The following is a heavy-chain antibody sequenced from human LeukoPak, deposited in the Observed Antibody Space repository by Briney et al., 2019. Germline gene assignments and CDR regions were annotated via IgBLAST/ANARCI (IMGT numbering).Heavy chain of an antibody. CDR1: GFTFSTYW. CDR3: ARAPDYSSSYPPTWFDP. D-gene: IGHD6-13*01. Sequence: GGSLRLSCAASGFTFSTYWMSWVRQAPGKGLEWVSSISSSSSYIYYADSVKGRFTISRDNAKNSLYLQMNSLRAEDTAVYYCARAPDYSSSYPPTWFDPWGQGTLVTVSS. J-gene: IGHJ5*02. CDR2: ISSSSSYI. V-gene: IGHV3-21*01.